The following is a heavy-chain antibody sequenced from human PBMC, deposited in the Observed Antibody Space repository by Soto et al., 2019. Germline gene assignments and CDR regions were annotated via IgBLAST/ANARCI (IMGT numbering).Heavy chain of an antibody. Sequence: QVQLVQSGAEVKKPGSSVKVSCKASGGTFSSYAISWVRQAPGQGLEWMGGIIPIFGTANYAQKFQGRVTITADKSPSTAYMELSSLRSEYTAVYYWARETSVYSGSYHAAWFDPWGQGTLGTVSS. CDR3: ARETSVYSGSYHAAWFDP. D-gene: IGHD1-26*01. CDR1: GGTFSSYA. V-gene: IGHV1-69*06. CDR2: IIPIFGTA. J-gene: IGHJ5*02.